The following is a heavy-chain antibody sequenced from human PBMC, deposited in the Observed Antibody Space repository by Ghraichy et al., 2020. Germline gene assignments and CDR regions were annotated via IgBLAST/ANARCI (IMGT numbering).Heavy chain of an antibody. CDR2: IIPIFGTA. CDR3: AREGNYYASMDV. D-gene: IGHD3-10*01. Sequence: SVKVSCKASGGTFSSYAISWVRQAPGQGLEWMGGIIPIFGTANYAQKFQGRVTITADESTSTAYMELSSLRSEDTAVYYCAREGNYYASMDVWGQGTTVTVSS. J-gene: IGHJ6*02. V-gene: IGHV1-69*13. CDR1: GGTFSSYA.